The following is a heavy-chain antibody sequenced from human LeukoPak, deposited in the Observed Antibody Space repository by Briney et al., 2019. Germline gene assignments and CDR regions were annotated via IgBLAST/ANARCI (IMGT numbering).Heavy chain of an antibody. Sequence: GGSLRLSCAASGFTVSSNYMSWVRQAPGKGLEWVSVIYSGGSTYYADSVKGRFTNSRDNSKNTLYLQMNSLRAEDTAVYYCARVEHHYYGSGSYPFDYWGQGTLVTVSS. CDR1: GFTVSSNY. J-gene: IGHJ4*02. D-gene: IGHD3-10*01. CDR3: ARVEHHYYGSGSYPFDY. CDR2: IYSGGST. V-gene: IGHV3-53*01.